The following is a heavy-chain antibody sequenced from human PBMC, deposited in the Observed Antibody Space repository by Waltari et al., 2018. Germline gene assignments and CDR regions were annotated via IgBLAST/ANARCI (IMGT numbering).Heavy chain of an antibody. CDR1: GFPFSTYT. CDR3: AKDEGARLAPTFGMDA. V-gene: IGHV3-23*01. Sequence: EMQLLESGGVLVQPGGSLRLSCAASGFPFSTYTLNWVRQAPGQGLGWVAVMTASGLMDYGDSVKGRFIISRDNSKNTLYLEMYRLRVEDTARYYCAKDEGARLAPTFGMDAWGQGTTVIVS. J-gene: IGHJ6*02. D-gene: IGHD6-6*01. CDR2: MTASGLM.